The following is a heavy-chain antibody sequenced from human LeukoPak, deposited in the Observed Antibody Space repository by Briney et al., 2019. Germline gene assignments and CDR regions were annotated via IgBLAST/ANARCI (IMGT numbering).Heavy chain of an antibody. CDR1: GFTFSSYA. D-gene: IGHD3-10*01. V-gene: IGHV3-30-3*01. J-gene: IGHJ4*02. CDR3: ARSYNYGSGSYFGAPGY. Sequence: GGSLRLSCAASGFTFSSYAMHWVRQAPGKGLEWVAVISYDGSNKYYADSVKGRFTVSRDNSKDTLYLQMDSLRAEDTAVYYCARSYNYGSGSYFGAPGYWGQGTLVTVSS. CDR2: ISYDGSNK.